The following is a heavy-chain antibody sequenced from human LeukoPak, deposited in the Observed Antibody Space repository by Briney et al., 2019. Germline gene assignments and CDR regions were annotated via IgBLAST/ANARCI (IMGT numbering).Heavy chain of an antibody. CDR3: AGTKYGDYFLFDY. Sequence: PGGSLRLSCAASGFTFSDYYMSWIRQAPGKGLEWVSYISSSGSTIYYAGSVKGRFTISRDNAKNSLYLQMNSLRAEDTAVYYCAGTKYGDYFLFDYWGQGTLVTVSS. CDR1: GFTFSDYY. D-gene: IGHD4-17*01. J-gene: IGHJ4*02. V-gene: IGHV3-11*04. CDR2: ISSSGSTI.